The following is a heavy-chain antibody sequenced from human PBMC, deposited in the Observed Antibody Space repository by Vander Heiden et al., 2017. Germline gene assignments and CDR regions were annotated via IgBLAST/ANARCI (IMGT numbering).Heavy chain of an antibody. V-gene: IGHV4-31*03. D-gene: IGHD5-12*01. J-gene: IGHJ4*02. Sequence: QVQLQESGPGLVKPSQTLSLTCTVSGGSISSGGYYWSWIRQHPGKGLEWIGYIYYSGSTYYNPSLKSRVTISVDTSKNQFSRKLSSVTAADTAVYYCARGPVDIVATTFDYWGQGTLVTVSS. CDR3: ARGPVDIVATTFDY. CDR1: GGSISSGGYY. CDR2: IYYSGST.